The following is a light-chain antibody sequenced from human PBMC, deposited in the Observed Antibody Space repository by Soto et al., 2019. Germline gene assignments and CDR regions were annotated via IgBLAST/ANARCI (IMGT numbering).Light chain of an antibody. CDR1: SGHSSYI. CDR3: ETWDSNTTGRRV. Sequence: QLVLTQSSSASASLGSSVKLTCTLSSGHSSYIIAWHQQQPGKAPRYLMKLEGSGSYNKGSGVPDRFSGSSSGADRYLTISNLQSEDEADYYCETWDSNTTGRRVFGGGTKVTVL. J-gene: IGLJ3*02. CDR2: LEGSGSY. V-gene: IGLV4-60*03.